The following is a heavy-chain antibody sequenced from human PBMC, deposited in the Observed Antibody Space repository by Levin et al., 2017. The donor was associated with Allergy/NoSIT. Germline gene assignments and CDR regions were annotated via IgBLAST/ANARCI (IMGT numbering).Heavy chain of an antibody. CDR2: IDWDDDK. CDR1: GFSLSTSGMC. V-gene: IGHV2-70*01. D-gene: IGHD3-10*01. CDR3: ARIIRGKFGERTLYYYDGMDV. Sequence: SGPTLVKPTQTLTLTCTFSGFSLSTSGMCVSWIRQPPGKALEWLALIDWDDDKYYSTSLKTRLTISKDTSKNQVVLTMTNMDPVDTATYYCARIIRGKFGERTLYYYDGMDVWGQGTTVTVSS. J-gene: IGHJ6*02.